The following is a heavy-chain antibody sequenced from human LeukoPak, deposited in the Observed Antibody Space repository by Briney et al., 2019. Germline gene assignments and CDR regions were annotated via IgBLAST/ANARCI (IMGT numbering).Heavy chain of an antibody. CDR2: IKSDGSSS. Sequence: GGSLRLSCAASGFTFSSYFWMHWDRQAPGKGLVWVSRIKSDGSSSTYADSVKGRFTISRDSAKNSLYLQMNTLRAEDTAVYYCVRDLDLGGYSSFEYWGQGTLVTVSS. V-gene: IGHV3-74*01. D-gene: IGHD4-23*01. CDR3: VRDLDLGGYSSFEY. CDR1: GFTFSSYFW. J-gene: IGHJ4*02.